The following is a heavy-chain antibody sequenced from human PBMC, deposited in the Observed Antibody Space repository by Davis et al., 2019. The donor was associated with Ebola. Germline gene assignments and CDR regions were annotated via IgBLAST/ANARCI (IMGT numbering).Heavy chain of an antibody. J-gene: IGHJ5*01. Sequence: SETLSLTCAAYGGSSSGYHWSWIRQPPGKGLEWIGEINHSGSTNYNPSPKSRVTISVDTPKNQFSLNLRSVTAADTAVYYCARGARYISGWFDYWGQGSLVIVSS. CDR3: ARGARYISGWFDY. CDR1: GGSSSGYH. V-gene: IGHV4-34*01. CDR2: INHSGST. D-gene: IGHD6-19*01.